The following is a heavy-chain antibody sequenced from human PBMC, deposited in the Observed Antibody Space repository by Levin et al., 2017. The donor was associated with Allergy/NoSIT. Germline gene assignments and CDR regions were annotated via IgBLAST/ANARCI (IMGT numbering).Heavy chain of an antibody. D-gene: IGHD3-10*01. V-gene: IGHV3-11*05. CDR2: ISSSSSYT. CDR3: ARDEYGSGRNDY. J-gene: IGHJ4*02. Sequence: LSLTCAASGFTFSDYYMSWIRQAPGKGLEWVSYISSSSSYTNYADSVKGRFTISRDNAKNSLYLQMNSLRAEDTAVYYCARDEYGSGRNDYWGQGTLVTVSS. CDR1: GFTFSDYY.